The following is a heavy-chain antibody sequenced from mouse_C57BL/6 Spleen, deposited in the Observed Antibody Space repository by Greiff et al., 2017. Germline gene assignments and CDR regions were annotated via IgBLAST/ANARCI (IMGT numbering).Heavy chain of an antibody. V-gene: IGHV1-64*01. CDR1: GYTFTSYW. J-gene: IGHJ2*01. CDR2: IHPNSGGT. Sequence: QVQLQQPGAELVKPGASVKLSCKASGYTFTSYWMHWVKQRPGQGLEWIGMIHPNSGGTNYNEKFKSKATLTVDTSSSTAYMQLSSLTSEDSAVYYGARGGGYYYFDYWGQGTTLTVSS. CDR3: ARGGGYYYFDY. D-gene: IGHD1-1*02.